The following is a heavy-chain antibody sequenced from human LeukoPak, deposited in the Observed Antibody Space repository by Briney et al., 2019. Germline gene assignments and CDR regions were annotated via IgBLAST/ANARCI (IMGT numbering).Heavy chain of an antibody. CDR1: GFTFSSYW. CDR2: IKQSGSAK. D-gene: IGHD2-2*01. V-gene: IGHV3-7*01. J-gene: IGHJ3*02. Sequence: GGSLRLSCAASGFTFSSYWMSWVRQAPGKGLEWVGNIKQSGSAKYNVDFKSGVFTISRENEKNSLYLQMNSLRAEDTAVYYCASEFGYQLEDAFDIWGQGTMVTVSS. CDR3: ASEFGYQLEDAFDI.